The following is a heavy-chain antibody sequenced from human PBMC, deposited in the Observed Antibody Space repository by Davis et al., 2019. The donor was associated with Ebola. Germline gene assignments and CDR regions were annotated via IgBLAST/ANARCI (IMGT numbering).Heavy chain of an antibody. D-gene: IGHD3-16*01. V-gene: IGHV3-30*18. Sequence: GESLKISCAASGFTFSRFGVHWVRQAPGKGLEWVAVISYDGSYEEYADSVKGRFTISRDNSKTTLYLQMNSLRAEDTAVYYCAKDFDYGYYYYMDAWGKGTTVTVSS. J-gene: IGHJ6*03. CDR1: GFTFSRFG. CDR2: ISYDGSYE. CDR3: AKDFDYGYYYYMDA.